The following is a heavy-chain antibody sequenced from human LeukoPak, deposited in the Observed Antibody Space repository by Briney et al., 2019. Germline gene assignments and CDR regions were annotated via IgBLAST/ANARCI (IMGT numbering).Heavy chain of an antibody. CDR2: IGSGSVDK. D-gene: IGHD3-3*01. Sequence: GGSLRLSCAASGFTFSGYSMNWVRQAPGKGLEWVSVIGSGSVDKHYADTVRGRFDISRDNSKNRLFLQMNSLRVEDSGVYYCAKRVPLTALDSWGQGTLVTVSS. CDR3: AKRVPLTALDS. V-gene: IGHV3-21*03. J-gene: IGHJ5*01. CDR1: GFTFSGYS.